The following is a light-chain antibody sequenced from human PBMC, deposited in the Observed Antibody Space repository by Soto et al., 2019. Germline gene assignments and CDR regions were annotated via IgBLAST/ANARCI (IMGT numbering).Light chain of an antibody. J-gene: IGKJ1*01. CDR1: QSINGW. V-gene: IGKV1-5*03. Sequence: DIQLTQSPSTLPASVGDRVTITSRASQSINGWLAWYQQKPGQAPNLLIYKASTLESGVPSRFSGSGSGTEFTLTVSSLQPDDFATYYCHQYHNFPRTFGQGTKVDIK. CDR3: HQYHNFPRT. CDR2: KAS.